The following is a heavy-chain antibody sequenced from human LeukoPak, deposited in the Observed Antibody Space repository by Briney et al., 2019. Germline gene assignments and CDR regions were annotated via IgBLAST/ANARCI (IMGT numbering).Heavy chain of an antibody. CDR1: GEDVSSNSGT. CDR3: AKRSYAMGV. CDR2: TYYRSKWYY. J-gene: IGHJ6*02. V-gene: IGHV6-1*01. Sequence: SQTLSLTCAISGEDVSSNSGTLSWVRQSPSRGLEWLGRTYYRSKWYYDYAVSVKTRITINPDTSKNQFSLQLHSLTPEDTAVYYCAKRSYAMGVWGQGTTVTVSS.